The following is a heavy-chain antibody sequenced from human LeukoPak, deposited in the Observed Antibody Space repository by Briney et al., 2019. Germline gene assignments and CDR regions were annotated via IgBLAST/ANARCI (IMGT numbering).Heavy chain of an antibody. CDR1: GGTFSSYA. CDR3: ARARRYYYDSSIDP. Sequence: ASVKVSCKASGGTFSSYAISWVRQAPGQGLEWMGGIIPIFGTANYAQKFQGRVTITADESTSTAYMELSSLRSEDTAVSYCARARRYYYDSSIDPWGQGTLVTVSS. D-gene: IGHD3-22*01. V-gene: IGHV1-69*13. CDR2: IIPIFGTA. J-gene: IGHJ5*02.